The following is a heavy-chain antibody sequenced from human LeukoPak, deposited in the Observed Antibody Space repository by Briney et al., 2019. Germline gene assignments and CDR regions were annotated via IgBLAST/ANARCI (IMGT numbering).Heavy chain of an antibody. CDR3: VRDIQWRFDP. CDR1: GYMFTSYG. Sequence: ASVKVSCKASGYMFTSYGISWVRQAPGQGLEWMGWISTNKGNTNYAQRHQGRVTMTTDTSTSTAYMELRSLRSDDTAIYYCVRDIQWRFDPWGQGTLVTVSS. D-gene: IGHD2-8*01. V-gene: IGHV1-18*01. J-gene: IGHJ5*02. CDR2: ISTNKGNT.